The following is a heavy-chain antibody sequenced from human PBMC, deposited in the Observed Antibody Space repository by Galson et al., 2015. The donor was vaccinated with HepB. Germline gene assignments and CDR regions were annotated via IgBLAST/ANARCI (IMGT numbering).Heavy chain of an antibody. CDR2: ISYDGSNK. CDR3: ARDYASSWYFNHYYGMDV. J-gene: IGHJ6*02. CDR1: GFTFSSYA. D-gene: IGHD6-13*01. Sequence: SLRLSCAASGFTFSSYAMHWVRQAPGKGLEWMAVISYDGSNKYYADSVKGRFTISRDNSKNTLYLQMNSLRAEDTAVYYCARDYASSWYFNHYYGMDVWGQGTTVTVSS. V-gene: IGHV3-30*04.